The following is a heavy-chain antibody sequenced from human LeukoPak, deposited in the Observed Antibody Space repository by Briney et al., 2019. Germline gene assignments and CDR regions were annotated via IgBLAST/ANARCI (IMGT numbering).Heavy chain of an antibody. Sequence: SETLSLTCTVSGYSISSGYYWGWIRQPPGKGLEWIGNIYPTGSTYYNPSLKSRVTISVDTSKNQFSLKVSSVSAADTAMYYCARGLRRLVMTKPNNWFDPWGQGTLVTVSS. CDR3: ARGLRRLVMTKPNNWFDP. D-gene: IGHD3-10*01. J-gene: IGHJ5*02. CDR2: IYPTGST. V-gene: IGHV4-38-2*02. CDR1: GYSISSGYY.